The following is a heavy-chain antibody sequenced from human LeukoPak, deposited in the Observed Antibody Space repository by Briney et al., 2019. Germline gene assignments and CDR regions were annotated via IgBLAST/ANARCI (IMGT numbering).Heavy chain of an antibody. CDR1: GGSISSYY. CDR3: ARDGTLMITFGGVIASDAFDI. CDR2: IYTSGST. J-gene: IGHJ3*02. D-gene: IGHD3-16*02. Sequence: SETLSLTCTVSGGSISSYYWSWIRQPAGKGLEWIGRIYTSGSTNYNPSLKSRVTMSVDTSKNQFSLKLSSVTAADTAVYYCARDGTLMITFGGVIASDAFDIWGQGTMVTVSS. V-gene: IGHV4-4*07.